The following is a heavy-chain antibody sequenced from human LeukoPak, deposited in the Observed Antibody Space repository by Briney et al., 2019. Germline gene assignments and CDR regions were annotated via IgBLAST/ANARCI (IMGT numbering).Heavy chain of an antibody. J-gene: IGHJ4*02. D-gene: IGHD4-11*01. V-gene: IGHV1-69*02. CDR1: GGTFSSYT. CDR3: ALQTANFDY. CDR2: IIPILGMA. Sequence: ASVKVSCKASGGTFSSYTISWVRQAPGQGLEWMGRIIPILGMANYAQKFQGRVTITADKSTSTAYMELSSPRSEDTAVYYCALQTANFDYWGQGTLVTVSS.